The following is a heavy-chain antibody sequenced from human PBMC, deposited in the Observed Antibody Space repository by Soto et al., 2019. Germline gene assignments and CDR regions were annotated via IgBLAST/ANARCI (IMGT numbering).Heavy chain of an antibody. V-gene: IGHV4-34*01. CDR2: INHSGST. Sequence: PSETLSLTCAVYGGSFSGYYWSWIRQPPGKGLEWIGEINHSGSTNYNPSPKSRVTISVDTSKNQFSLKLSSVTAADTAVYYCAVGSNSYYYYYGMDVWGQGTTVTVSS. CDR3: AVGSNSYYYYYGMDV. CDR1: GGSFSGYY. J-gene: IGHJ6*02. D-gene: IGHD1-26*01.